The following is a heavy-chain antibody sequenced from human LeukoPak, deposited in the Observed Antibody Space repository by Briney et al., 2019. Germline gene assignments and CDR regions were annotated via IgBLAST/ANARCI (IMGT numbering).Heavy chain of an antibody. V-gene: IGHV4-39*06. CDR2: IYYSGST. D-gene: IGHD5-24*01. J-gene: IGHJ4*02. CDR1: GGSISSSSYY. Sequence: PSETLSLTCTVSGGSISSSSYYWGWIRQPPGKGLEWIGSIYYSGSTYYNPSLKSRVTISVDTSKNQFPLKLSSVTAADTAIYYCAKSFSETERATITAYWGQGTLVTVSS. CDR3: AKSFSETERATITAY.